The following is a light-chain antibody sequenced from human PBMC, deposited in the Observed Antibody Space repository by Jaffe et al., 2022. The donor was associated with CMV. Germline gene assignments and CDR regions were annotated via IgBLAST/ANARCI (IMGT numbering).Light chain of an antibody. CDR2: SDS. V-gene: IGLV1-44*01. CDR1: RSNIGLNT. CDR3: AVWDDRLNGYV. Sequence: QSVLTQPPSASGTPGQRVIISCSGSRSNIGLNTVNWFHHLPGTAPKLIIYSDSQRPSGVPDRFSGSKSGTSASLAISGLQSEDEADYYCAVWDDRLNGYVFGTGTKVTVL. J-gene: IGLJ1*01.